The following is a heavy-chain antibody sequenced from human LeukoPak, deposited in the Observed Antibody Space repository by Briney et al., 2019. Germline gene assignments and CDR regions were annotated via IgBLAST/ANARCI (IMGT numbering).Heavy chain of an antibody. CDR2: IYYSGST. V-gene: IGHV4-61*03. Sequence: SETLSLTCTVSGGSVSTGSYYWSWIRQPPGKGLEWIGYIYYSGSTNYNPSLKSRVTISVDTSKNHFSLKLNSVTAADTAVYYCARGTIAVAGTRYYYYGMDVWGQGTTVTVSS. J-gene: IGHJ6*02. D-gene: IGHD6-19*01. CDR3: ARGTIAVAGTRYYYYGMDV. CDR1: GGSVSTGSYY.